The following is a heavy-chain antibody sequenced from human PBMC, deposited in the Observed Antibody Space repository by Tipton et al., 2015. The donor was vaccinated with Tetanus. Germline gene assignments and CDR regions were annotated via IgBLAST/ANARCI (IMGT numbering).Heavy chain of an antibody. CDR3: ARRGGDFLTGYYDS. Sequence: TLSLTCTVSGGSFSSSNDYWAWIRQPPGKGLEWVGSIYYGGSTSYNPSLKSRVTISVDTSKNQFSLELNSVTAADTAVYYCARRGGDFLTGYYDSWGQGTLVTVSS. V-gene: IGHV4-39*01. D-gene: IGHD3-9*01. J-gene: IGHJ4*02. CDR1: GGSFSSSNDY. CDR2: IYYGGST.